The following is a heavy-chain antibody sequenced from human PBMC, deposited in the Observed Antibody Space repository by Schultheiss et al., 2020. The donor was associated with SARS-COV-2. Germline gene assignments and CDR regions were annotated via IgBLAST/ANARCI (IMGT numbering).Heavy chain of an antibody. D-gene: IGHD4-17*01. J-gene: IGHJ3*02. V-gene: IGHV3-74*01. Sequence: GGSLRLSCAASGFTFSIYWMHWVRQAPGKGLVWVSRINSDGSSTSYADSVKGRFTISRDNAKNTLYLQMNSLRAEDTAVYYCARPAVTTDAFDIWGQGTMVTVSS. CDR1: GFTFSIYW. CDR2: INSDGSST. CDR3: ARPAVTTDAFDI.